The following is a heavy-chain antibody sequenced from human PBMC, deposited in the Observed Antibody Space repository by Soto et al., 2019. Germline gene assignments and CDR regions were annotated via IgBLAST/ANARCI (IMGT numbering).Heavy chain of an antibody. CDR1: VGTFSSYA. V-gene: IGHV1-69*01. D-gene: IGHD6-13*01. J-gene: IGHJ4*02. CDR3: ARERRGFAAAGQSFDY. CDR2: IIPIFGTA. Sequence: QVQLVQSGAEVNKPGSSVKVSCKASVGTFSSYAISWLLQSPVQGLEWMGGIIPIFGTANYAQKFQGRVTITADESTSTAYMELSSLRSEDTAVYYCARERRGFAAAGQSFDYWGQGTLVTVSS.